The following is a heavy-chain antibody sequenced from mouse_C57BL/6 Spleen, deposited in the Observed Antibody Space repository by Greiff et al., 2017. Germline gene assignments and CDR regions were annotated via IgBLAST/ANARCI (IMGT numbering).Heavy chain of an antibody. CDR1: GYTFTSYW. CDR2: IDPSDSYT. Sequence: QVQLQQSGAELVMPGASVKLSCKASGYTFTSYWMHWVKQRPGQGLEWIGEIDPSDSYTNSNQQFKGKSTLTVDKSSSTAYMQISSRTSEDSAVYYCARARFDYDAGAWFAYWGQGTLVTVSA. CDR3: ARARFDYDAGAWFAY. J-gene: IGHJ3*01. D-gene: IGHD2-4*01. V-gene: IGHV1-69*01.